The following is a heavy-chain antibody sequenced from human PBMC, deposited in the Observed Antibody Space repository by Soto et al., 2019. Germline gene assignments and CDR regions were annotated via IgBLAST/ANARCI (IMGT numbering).Heavy chain of an antibody. D-gene: IGHD6-19*01. V-gene: IGHV5-10-1*01. CDR1: GYSFTSYW. CDR3: ARQGIAVAGQYYYYGMDV. Sequence: GESLKISCKGSGYSFTSYWISWVRQMPGKGLEWMGRIDPSDSYTNYSPPFQGHVTISADKSISTAYLQWSSLKASDTAMYYCARQGIAVAGQYYYYGMDVWGQGTTVTVSS. J-gene: IGHJ6*02. CDR2: IDPSDSYT.